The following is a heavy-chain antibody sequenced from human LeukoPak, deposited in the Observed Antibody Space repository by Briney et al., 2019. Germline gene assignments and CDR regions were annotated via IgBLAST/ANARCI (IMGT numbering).Heavy chain of an antibody. CDR1: GYSISSGYY. CDR3: ARGSYPIVVVPAAIRYNWFDP. D-gene: IGHD2-2*01. CDR2: IYHSGST. V-gene: IGHV4-38-2*02. J-gene: IGHJ5*02. Sequence: SETLSLTCTDSGYSISSGYYWGWIRQPPGKGLEWIGSIYHSGSTYYNPSLKSRVTISVDTSKNQFSLKLSSVTAADTAVYYCARGSYPIVVVPAAIRYNWFDPWGQGTLVTVSS.